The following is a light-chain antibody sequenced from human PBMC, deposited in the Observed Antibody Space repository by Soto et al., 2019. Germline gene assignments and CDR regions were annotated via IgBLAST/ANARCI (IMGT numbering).Light chain of an antibody. V-gene: IGKV3-20*01. CDR2: GAS. CDR3: QQYGSSRWT. J-gene: IGKJ1*01. Sequence: EIVLTQSPGTLSLSPGERATLSCRASQSVSGSYLAWYQQRPGQAPRLLIYGASSRATGIPDRFSGSGSGTDFTLTITRLEPEDFAVYYCQQYGSSRWTFGRGTRLEI. CDR1: QSVSGSY.